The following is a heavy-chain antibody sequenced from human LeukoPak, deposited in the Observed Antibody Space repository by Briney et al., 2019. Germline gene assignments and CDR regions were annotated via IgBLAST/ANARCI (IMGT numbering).Heavy chain of an antibody. CDR1: GFTFSDYG. Sequence: PGGSLRLSCAASGFTFSDYGMYWVCQAPGKGLEWVALIWYDGGKKYYTDSVRGRFTISRDNSKNTLYLQMNSLRAEDTAVYYCARAVVTAIDQQDYFDYWGQGILVTVSS. CDR3: ARAVVTAIDQQDYFDY. D-gene: IGHD2-21*02. J-gene: IGHJ4*02. V-gene: IGHV3-33*01. CDR2: IWYDGGKK.